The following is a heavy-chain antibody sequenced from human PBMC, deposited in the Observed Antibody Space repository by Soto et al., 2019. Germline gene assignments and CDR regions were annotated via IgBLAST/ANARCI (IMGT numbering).Heavy chain of an antibody. D-gene: IGHD4-17*01. CDR2: INHSGSP. J-gene: IGHJ1*01. CDR1: GGSFSGFY. Sequence: QVQLQQWGAGLLKPSETLSLTCAVYGGSFSGFYWSWIRQPPGKGLEWIGEINHSGSPNYNPSLKSRVTISIDTSKNQVSVKLSSVTAADTAVYYCARGVGYGHKIEYFQHWGQGTLVTVSS. V-gene: IGHV4-34*01. CDR3: ARGVGYGHKIEYFQH.